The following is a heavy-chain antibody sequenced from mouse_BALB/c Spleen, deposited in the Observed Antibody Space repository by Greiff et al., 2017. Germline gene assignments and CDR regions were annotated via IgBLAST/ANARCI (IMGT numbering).Heavy chain of an antibody. CDR3: ARGYDYYAMDD. J-gene: IGHJ4*01. D-gene: IGHD1-1*02. Sequence: EVMLVESGGGLVKPGGSLKLSCAASGFTFSSYAMSWVRQTPEKRLEWVASISSGGSTYYPDSVKGRFTISRDNARNILYLQMSSLRSEDTAMYYCARGYDYYAMDDWGQGTSVTVSS. CDR2: ISSGGST. CDR1: GFTFSSYA. V-gene: IGHV5-6-5*01.